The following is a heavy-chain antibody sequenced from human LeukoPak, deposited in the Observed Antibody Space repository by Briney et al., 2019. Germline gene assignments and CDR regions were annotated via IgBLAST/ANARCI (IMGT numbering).Heavy chain of an antibody. V-gene: IGHV1-46*01. CDR2: ITPSGGST. Sequence: ASVKVSCKAFGYTFTSYYMHWVRQAPGQGLEWMGIITPSGGSTTYAQKFQGRVTMTGDTSTSTVYMELYSLRSEDTAVYYCGRGAVVGGYYYYGMDVWGQGTTVTVSS. CDR1: GYTFTSYY. J-gene: IGHJ6*02. D-gene: IGHD6-19*01. CDR3: GRGAVVGGYYYYGMDV.